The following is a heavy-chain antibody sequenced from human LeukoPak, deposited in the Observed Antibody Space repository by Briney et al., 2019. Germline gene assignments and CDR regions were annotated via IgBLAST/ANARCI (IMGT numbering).Heavy chain of an antibody. CDR2: ISGSGGST. J-gene: IGHJ4*02. Sequence: PGGSLRLSCAASGFTFSSYAMSWVRQAPGKGLEWVSAISGSGGSTYYADSVKGRFTISRDNSKNTLYLQMNSLRAEDTAVYYCANHGGYSGYESMVKPGTPQWPFDYWGQGTLVTVSS. V-gene: IGHV3-23*01. CDR1: GFTFSSYA. CDR3: ANHGGYSGYESMVKPGTPQWPFDY. D-gene: IGHD5-12*01.